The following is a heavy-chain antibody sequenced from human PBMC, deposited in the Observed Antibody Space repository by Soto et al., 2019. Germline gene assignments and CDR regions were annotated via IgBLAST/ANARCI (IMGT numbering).Heavy chain of an antibody. CDR1: GYTFTSYD. Sequence: QVQLVQSGAEVKKPGASVKVSCKASGYTFTSYDINWVRQATGQGLEWMGWMNPNSANTGYAQKYEGGVTQTRNTAISVAYMELSSRRSEDTAVYYCAREGVRGMAAWGQGTTVTVSS. D-gene: IGHD3-16*01. V-gene: IGHV1-8*01. CDR3: AREGVRGMAA. CDR2: MNPNSANT. J-gene: IGHJ6*02.